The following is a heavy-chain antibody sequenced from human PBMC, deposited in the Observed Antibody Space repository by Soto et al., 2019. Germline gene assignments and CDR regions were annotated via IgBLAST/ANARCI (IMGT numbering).Heavy chain of an antibody. CDR1: GGSISSGGYY. V-gene: IGHV4-31*03. Sequence: QVQLQESGPGLVKPSQTLSLTCTVSGGSISSGGYYWSWIRPHPGKGLEGIGYIHYSGSTYYNPSLRSRATISVATSKQQFSLKLSSVTAADTAVYYCARDANPFEDSSGSSNWFDPWGQGTLVTVSS. J-gene: IGHJ5*02. D-gene: IGHD3-22*01. CDR3: ARDANPFEDSSGSSNWFDP. CDR2: IHYSGST.